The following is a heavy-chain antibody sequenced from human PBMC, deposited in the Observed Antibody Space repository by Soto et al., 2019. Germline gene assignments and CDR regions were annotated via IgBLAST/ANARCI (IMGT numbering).Heavy chain of an antibody. CDR2: IHPAGINT. CDR1: GYTFTNYG. CDR3: ARSDLRYFDWPFDY. Sequence: GASVKVSCKASGYTFTNYGISWVRQAPGQGLEWMGTIHPAGINTAYAQKFQGRVTMTTDTSTSTVYMELTSLTSEDTAVYYCARSDLRYFDWPFDYWGQGTLVTVSS. J-gene: IGHJ4*02. V-gene: IGHV1-46*03. D-gene: IGHD3-9*01.